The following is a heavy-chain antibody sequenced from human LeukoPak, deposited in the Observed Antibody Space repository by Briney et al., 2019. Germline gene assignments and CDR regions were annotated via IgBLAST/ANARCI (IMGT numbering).Heavy chain of an antibody. D-gene: IGHD3-10*01. Sequence: TGGSLRLSCAAAGFTFSSYEIRWVRQAPGKGLEWVSYISSSGSAIYYADSVKRRFTISRDNPKHSLYLQMNSLRAEDTAVYYCARDYYSGSYYYYGMDVWGQGTTVTVSS. CDR3: ARDYYSGSYYYYGMDV. V-gene: IGHV3-48*03. CDR1: GFTFSSYE. CDR2: ISSSGSAI. J-gene: IGHJ6*02.